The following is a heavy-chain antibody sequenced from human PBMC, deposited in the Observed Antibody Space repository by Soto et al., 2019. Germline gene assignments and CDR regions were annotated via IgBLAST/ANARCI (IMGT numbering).Heavy chain of an antibody. Sequence: GGSLRLSCAASGFTFSSYGMHWVRQAPGKGLEWVAVIWYDGSNKYYADSVKGRFTISRDNSKNTLYLQMNSLRAEDTAVYYCARISQWLASYYFDYRGQGTLVTVSS. CDR3: ARISQWLASYYFDY. D-gene: IGHD6-19*01. CDR2: IWYDGSNK. J-gene: IGHJ4*02. CDR1: GFTFSSYG. V-gene: IGHV3-33*01.